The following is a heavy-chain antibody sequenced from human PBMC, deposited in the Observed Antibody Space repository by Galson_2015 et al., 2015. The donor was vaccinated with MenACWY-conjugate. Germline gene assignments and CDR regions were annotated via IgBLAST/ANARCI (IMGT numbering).Heavy chain of an antibody. Sequence: SLRLSCAASGFSFRSNAMSWVRQAPGKGLEWVSAISASGGSTYYPDYAKGRFTISRDNSKNTLFLEMNSLRGEDTALYYCVKERGSLSHNYYFYFMDVWRKGTTVTDS. V-gene: IGHV3-23*01. CDR1: GFSFRSNA. CDR3: VKERGSLSHNYYFYFMDV. J-gene: IGHJ6*03. D-gene: IGHD6-6*01. CDR2: ISASGGST.